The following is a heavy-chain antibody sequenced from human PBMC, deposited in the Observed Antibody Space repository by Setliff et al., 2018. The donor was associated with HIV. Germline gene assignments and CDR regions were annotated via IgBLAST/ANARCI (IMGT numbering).Heavy chain of an antibody. Sequence: SETLSLTCTVSGGSISSGGYYWSWIRQHPGKGLEWIGYIYYSGRTYYNPSLKSRVTISVDTSEIQFSLKLSSVTAADTAEYYCARYCGGDCYPSAYYMDVWGKGTTVTV. V-gene: IGHV4-31*03. D-gene: IGHD2-21*01. CDR3: ARYCGGDCYPSAYYMDV. J-gene: IGHJ6*03. CDR1: GGSISSGGYY. CDR2: IYYSGRT.